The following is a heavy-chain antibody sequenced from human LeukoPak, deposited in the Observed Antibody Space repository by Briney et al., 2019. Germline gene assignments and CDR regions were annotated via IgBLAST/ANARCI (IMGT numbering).Heavy chain of an antibody. V-gene: IGHV3-15*01. D-gene: IGHD6-6*01. CDR2: IKSKTNGGTT. CDR3: TTEYSSSYNWFNP. Sequence: GGSLRLSCAASGFTFSNAWMAWVRQAPGKGLEWVGRIKSKTNGGTTDYPAPVKGRFTISRDDSKNTLYLQMNSLKIEDTAVYYCTTEYSSSYNWFNPWGRGTLVTVSS. CDR1: GFTFSNAW. J-gene: IGHJ5*02.